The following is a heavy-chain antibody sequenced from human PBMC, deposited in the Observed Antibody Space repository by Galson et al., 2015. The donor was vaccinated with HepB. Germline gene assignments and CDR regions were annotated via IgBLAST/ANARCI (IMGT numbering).Heavy chain of an antibody. CDR2: IIPILGIA. V-gene: IGHV1-69*04. Sequence: QSGAEVKKPGESLKISCKASGGTFSSYAISWVRQAPGQGLEWMGRIIPILGIANYAQKFQGRVTITADKSTSTAYMELSSLRSEDTAVYYCARANPRWNYYDSSGYYRLLDYWGQGTLVTVSS. J-gene: IGHJ4*02. CDR1: GGTFSSYA. D-gene: IGHD3-22*01. CDR3: ARANPRWNYYDSSGYYRLLDY.